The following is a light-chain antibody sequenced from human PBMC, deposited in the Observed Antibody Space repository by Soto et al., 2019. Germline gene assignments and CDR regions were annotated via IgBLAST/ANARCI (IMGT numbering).Light chain of an antibody. CDR3: TAYTTSDTLV. CDR2: ASS. Sequence: QSALTQPASVSGSPGQSITISCTGTSSDVGGYNYVSWYQHHAGKAPRLMIYASSNRPSGVSHRFSGSRSGNTASLTISGLQAEDEADYYCTAYTTSDTLVFGTGTKLTVL. CDR1: SSDVGGYNY. V-gene: IGLV2-14*01. J-gene: IGLJ1*01.